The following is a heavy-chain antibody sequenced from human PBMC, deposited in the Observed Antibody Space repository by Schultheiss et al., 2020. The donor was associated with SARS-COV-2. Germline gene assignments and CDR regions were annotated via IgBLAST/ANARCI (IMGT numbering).Heavy chain of an antibody. CDR3: ARGLHPYNWNDGGSPEAPYY. D-gene: IGHD1-1*01. CDR2: INPNSGGT. CDR1: GYTFTGYY. J-gene: IGHJ4*02. Sequence: ASVKVSCKASGYTFTGYYMHWVRQAPGQGLEWMGRINPNSGGTNYAQKLQGRVTLTTDTSTSTAYMELRSLRSDDTAVYYCARGLHPYNWNDGGSPEAPYYWGQGTLVTVSS. V-gene: IGHV1-2*06.